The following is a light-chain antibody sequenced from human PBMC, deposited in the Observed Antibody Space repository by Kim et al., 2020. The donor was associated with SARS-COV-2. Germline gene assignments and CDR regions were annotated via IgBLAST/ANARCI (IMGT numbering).Light chain of an antibody. CDR2: SNN. Sequence: QSVLTQPPSASGTPGQRVTISCAGGSSNVGSNNVNWFQQLPGAALKLLIHSNNQRPSGVPGRFSGSKSGTSASLAISGLQSEDEADYYCGAWDDGLSGWVFGGGTQLTVL. CDR1: SSNVGSNN. J-gene: IGLJ3*02. V-gene: IGLV1-44*01. CDR3: GAWDDGLSGWV.